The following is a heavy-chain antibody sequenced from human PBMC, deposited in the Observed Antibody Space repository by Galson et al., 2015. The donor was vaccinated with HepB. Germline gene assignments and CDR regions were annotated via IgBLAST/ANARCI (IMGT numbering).Heavy chain of an antibody. CDR3: ARDRGYSSDFDY. Sequence: SLRLSCAASGFTFRSYSMNWVRQAPGKGLEWVSSISSSSAYIYYADAVKGRFTMSRDNARKSLYLQMNSLRAEDTAVYYCARDRGYSSDFDYWGQGVLVTVSS. V-gene: IGHV3-21*01. D-gene: IGHD6-19*01. CDR1: GFTFRSYS. CDR2: ISSSSAYI. J-gene: IGHJ4*02.